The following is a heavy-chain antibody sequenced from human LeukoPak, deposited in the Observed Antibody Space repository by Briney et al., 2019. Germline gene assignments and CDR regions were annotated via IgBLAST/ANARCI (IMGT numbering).Heavy chain of an antibody. CDR3: AKGGYTSPCDY. CDR1: AFTFNDFA. D-gene: IGHD2-2*02. Sequence: GGSLRLSCTASAFTFNDFAMTWVRQAPGKGLEWVSTIRATDPSTYYADSVKGRFTISRDNSKNSVHLQMNSLRDDDTAIYFCAKGGYTSPCDYWGQGTLVTVSS. V-gene: IGHV3-23*01. CDR2: IRATDPST. J-gene: IGHJ4*02.